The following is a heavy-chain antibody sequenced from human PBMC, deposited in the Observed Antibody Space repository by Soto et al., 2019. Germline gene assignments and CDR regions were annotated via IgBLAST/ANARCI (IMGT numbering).Heavy chain of an antibody. CDR3: ARDLVDCAFAEVCQYYGMDV. V-gene: IGHV4-30-4*01. D-gene: IGHD2-15*01. CDR2: IYYRGST. CDR1: GGSIKSGDHY. J-gene: IGHJ6*02. Sequence: PSETLSLTCSVSGGSIKSGDHYWIWIRQPPGKGLEWIGYIYYRGSTYYNPSLKSRVIISVDTSKNQFSLNLPSLTAADTAVYFCARDLVDCAFAEVCQYYGMDVWGQGTTVTVSS.